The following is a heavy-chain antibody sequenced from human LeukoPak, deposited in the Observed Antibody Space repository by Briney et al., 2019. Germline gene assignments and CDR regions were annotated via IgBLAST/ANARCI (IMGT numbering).Heavy chain of an antibody. V-gene: IGHV3-23*01. J-gene: IGHJ4*02. D-gene: IGHD2-2*01. CDR2: ISGSGGSA. Sequence: GGSLRLSCAASGFTFSSYAMSWVRQAPGKGLEWVSAISGSGGSAHYADSVKGRFTISRDNSKNTLYLQMNSLRAEDTAVYYCAKDPRGYCSSTSCPSDYWGQGTLVTVSS. CDR1: GFTFSSYA. CDR3: AKDPRGYCSSTSCPSDY.